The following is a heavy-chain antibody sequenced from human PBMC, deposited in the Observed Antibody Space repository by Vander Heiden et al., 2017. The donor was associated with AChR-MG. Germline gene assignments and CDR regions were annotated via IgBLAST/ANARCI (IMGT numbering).Heavy chain of an antibody. CDR2: IRYDGSNK. CDR3: AKGVVMSSGWLFDY. Sequence: QVQLVESGGGVVQPGGSLRLSCAASGSTFSSYGMHWVRQAPGKGLEWVAFIRYDGSNKYYADSVKGRFTISRDNSKNTLYMQMNSLRVEDTAVYYCAKGVVMSSGWLFDYWGQGTLVTVSS. V-gene: IGHV3-30*02. D-gene: IGHD6-19*01. CDR1: GSTFSSYG. J-gene: IGHJ4*02.